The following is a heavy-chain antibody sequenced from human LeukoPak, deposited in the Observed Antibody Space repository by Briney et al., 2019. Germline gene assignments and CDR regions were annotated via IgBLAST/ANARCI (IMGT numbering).Heavy chain of an antibody. J-gene: IGHJ3*02. Sequence: ASVKVSCKASGYTFTSYAMNWVRQAPGQGLEWMGWINPNSGGTNYAQKFQGRVTMTRDTSISTAYMELSRLRSDDTAVYYCARDLGSSSAEDAFDIWGQGTMVTVSS. D-gene: IGHD6-13*01. CDR1: GYTFTSYA. CDR3: ARDLGSSSAEDAFDI. V-gene: IGHV1-2*02. CDR2: INPNSGGT.